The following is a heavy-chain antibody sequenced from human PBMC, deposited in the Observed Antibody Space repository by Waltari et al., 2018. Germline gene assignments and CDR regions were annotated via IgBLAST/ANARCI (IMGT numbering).Heavy chain of an antibody. CDR1: GFSFSDAW. V-gene: IGHV3-15*07. CDR2: IKRQSDGGTT. J-gene: IGHJ4*02. CDR3: TTGRDEI. Sequence: EGQLVESGGGLVKPGGSLRLSCVASGFSFSDAWMNWVRQAPGKGLEWVGRIKRQSDGGTTGYSTPVKGRFIISRDDSKNTLSQQMNSLKTEDTAVYYCTTGRDEIWGQGSLVTVSS.